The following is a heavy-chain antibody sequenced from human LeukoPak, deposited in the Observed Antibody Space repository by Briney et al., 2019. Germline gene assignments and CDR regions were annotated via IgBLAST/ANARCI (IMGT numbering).Heavy chain of an antibody. D-gene: IGHD1-26*01. CDR3: ARVIGTDSGSYSGAFDI. CDR2: MNPNSGNT. CDR1: GGTFSSYA. V-gene: IGHV1-8*02. Sequence: ASVKVSCKASGGTFSSYAINWVRQATGQGLEWMGWMNPNSGNTGYAQKFQGRVTMTRNTSISTAYMELSSLRSEDTAVYYCARVIGTDSGSYSGAFDIWGQGTMVTVSS. J-gene: IGHJ3*02.